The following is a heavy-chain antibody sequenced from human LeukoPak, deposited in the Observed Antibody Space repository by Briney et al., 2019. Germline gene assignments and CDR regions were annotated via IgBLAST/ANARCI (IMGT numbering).Heavy chain of an antibody. CDR1: GYSITDYY. CDR3: ARADFIDAGPYLIGP. J-gene: IGHJ5*02. V-gene: IGHV1-2*02. D-gene: IGHD3-3*01. CDR2: INTKSGRT. Sequence: ASVKVSCKTSGYSITDYYIHWVRQAPGQGLEWMGWINTKSGRTSSARKFQGRVTMTRDPSITTVYMDMAWLTSDDTAIYFCARADFIDAGPYLIGPWGQGTLVTVS.